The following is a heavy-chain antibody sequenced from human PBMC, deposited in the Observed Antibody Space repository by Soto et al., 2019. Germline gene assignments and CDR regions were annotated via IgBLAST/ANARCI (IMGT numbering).Heavy chain of an antibody. CDR1: GFAFNNYG. Sequence: GSLRLSCTVSGFAFNNYGINWVRQAPGKGLEWVSSISKSDYTYYSDSVTGRFTISRDNAKNSVSLQMNTLRVEDTAVYYCAREDSIIIPAVSDFWGQGTLVTVSS. CDR2: ISKSDYT. J-gene: IGHJ4*02. V-gene: IGHV3-21*01. D-gene: IGHD2-2*01. CDR3: AREDSIIIPAVSDF.